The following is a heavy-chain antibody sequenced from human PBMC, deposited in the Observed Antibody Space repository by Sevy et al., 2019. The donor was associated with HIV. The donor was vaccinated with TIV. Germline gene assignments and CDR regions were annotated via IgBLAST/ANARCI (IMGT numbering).Heavy chain of an antibody. D-gene: IGHD2-8*01. V-gene: IGHV3-49*04. CDR3: ARGGCTSNLSPCDY. J-gene: IGHJ4*02. CDR1: GFMFGDYA. CDR2: IRRKAYGGTT. Sequence: CLRLSCTTSGFMFGDYAMSCVRQAPGKGLEWVGFIRRKAYGGTTQYAASVKGRFTISRDDSKSIAYLQMNSLKTEYTAVYYCARGGCTSNLSPCDYWGQGTPVTVSS.